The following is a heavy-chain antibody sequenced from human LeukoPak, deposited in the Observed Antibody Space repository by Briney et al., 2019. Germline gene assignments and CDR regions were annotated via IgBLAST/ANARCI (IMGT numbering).Heavy chain of an antibody. CDR1: GFTVTNYA. CDR2: ISGRGP. V-gene: IGHV3-23*01. CDR3: ARDPNGDYVGAFEFQR. J-gene: IGHJ1*01. Sequence: GWSLRLSCAASGFTVTNYALTWVRHAPGRGLEWVSRISGRGPYYEDSVKGRFSISRDNYKNTVDLQMNSLRVEDTAVYYCARDPNGDYVGAFEFQRWGQGTLVIVSS. D-gene: IGHD4-17*01.